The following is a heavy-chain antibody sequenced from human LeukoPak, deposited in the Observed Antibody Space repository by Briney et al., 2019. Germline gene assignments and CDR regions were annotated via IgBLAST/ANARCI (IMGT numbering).Heavy chain of an antibody. V-gene: IGHV1-46*01. CDR3: ARDLGVVVPAAIPSLSLDY. D-gene: IGHD2-2*02. J-gene: IGHJ4*02. CDR1: GHTFTSYY. CDR2: INPSGGST. Sequence: ASVKVSCKASGHTFTSYYMHWVRQAPGQGREWMGIINPSGGSTSYAQKFQGRVTMTRDMSTSTVYMELSSLRSEDTAVYYCARDLGVVVPAAIPSLSLDYWGQGTLVTVSS.